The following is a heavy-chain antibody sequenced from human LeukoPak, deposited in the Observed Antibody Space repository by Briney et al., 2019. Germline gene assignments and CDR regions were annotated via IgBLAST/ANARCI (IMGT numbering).Heavy chain of an antibody. V-gene: IGHV1-2*02. CDR1: GGNFGNYV. CDR3: ARDLYYYDSSGTFDY. J-gene: IGHJ4*02. Sequence: ASVKVSCKASGGNFGNYVIHWVRQAPGQGLEWMGWINPNSGGTNYAQKFQGRVTMTRDTSISTAYMELSRLRSDDTAVYYCARDLYYYDSSGTFDYWGQGTLVTVSS. CDR2: INPNSGGT. D-gene: IGHD3-22*01.